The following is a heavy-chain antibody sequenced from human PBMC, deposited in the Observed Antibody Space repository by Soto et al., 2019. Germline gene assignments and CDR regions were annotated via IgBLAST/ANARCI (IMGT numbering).Heavy chain of an antibody. Sequence: ASVKVSCKASGYTFTSYYMHWVRQAPGQGLEWMGIINPSGGSTSYAQKFQGRVTMTRDTSTSTVYMELSSLRSEDTAVYYCARDYYDSSGYYYAGDYWGQGTLVTVSS. J-gene: IGHJ4*02. V-gene: IGHV1-46*01. CDR1: GYTFTSYY. CDR3: ARDYYDSSGYYYAGDY. D-gene: IGHD3-22*01. CDR2: INPSGGST.